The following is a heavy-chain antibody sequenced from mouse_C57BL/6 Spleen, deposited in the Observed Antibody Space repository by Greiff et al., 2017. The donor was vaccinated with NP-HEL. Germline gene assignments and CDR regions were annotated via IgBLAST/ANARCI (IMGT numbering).Heavy chain of an antibody. V-gene: IGHV14-2*01. J-gene: IGHJ2*01. CDR1: GFNIKDYY. Sequence: VQLKESGAELVKPGASVKLSCTASGFNIKDYYMHWVKQRTEQGLEWIGRIDPEDGETKYAPKFQGKATITADTSSNTAYLQLSSLTSEDTAVYYCARSDGSSYDYFDYWGQGTTLTVSS. CDR3: ARSDGSSYDYFDY. CDR2: IDPEDGET. D-gene: IGHD1-1*01.